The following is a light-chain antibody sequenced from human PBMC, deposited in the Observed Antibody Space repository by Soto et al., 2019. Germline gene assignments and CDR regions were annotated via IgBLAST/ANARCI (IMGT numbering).Light chain of an antibody. CDR3: QQRSDWPRT. V-gene: IGKV3D-20*02. CDR2: DAS. CDR1: QSVSSSY. J-gene: IGKJ1*01. Sequence: EIVFTQSPCTLSLSPGERATFSCRASQSVSSSYLAWYQQKPGQAPRLLIYDASNRATGIPARFSGSGSGTDFSLTISSLEPEDFAVYYCQQRSDWPRTFGQGTKVDIK.